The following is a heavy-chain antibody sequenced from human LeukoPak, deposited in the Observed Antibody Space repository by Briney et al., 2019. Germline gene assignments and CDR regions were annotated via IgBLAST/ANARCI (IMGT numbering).Heavy chain of an antibody. CDR2: IYHSGNT. J-gene: IGHJ4*02. CDR3: ARVYDSSGYYPYY. V-gene: IGHV4-38-2*02. D-gene: IGHD3-22*01. Sequence: SETLSLTCTVSGGSISSYYWSWIRQPPGKGLEWIGSIYHSGNTYYNPSLKSRVTISVDTSKNQFSLRLNSVTAADTAVYYCARVYDSSGYYPYYWGQGTLVTVSS. CDR1: GGSISSYY.